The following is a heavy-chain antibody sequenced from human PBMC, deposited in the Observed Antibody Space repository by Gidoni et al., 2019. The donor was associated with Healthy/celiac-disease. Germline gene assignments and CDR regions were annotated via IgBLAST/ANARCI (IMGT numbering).Heavy chain of an antibody. D-gene: IGHD6-19*01. V-gene: IGHV3-9*01. CDR3: AGSGWQYNWFDP. CDR2: ISWNSGSI. Sequence: EVQLVESGGGLVQPGRSLRLSCAASGFTFDDYAMHWVRQAPGKGLEWVSGISWNSGSIGYADSVKGRFTISRDNAKNSLYLQMNSLRAEDTALYYCAGSGWQYNWFDPWGQGTLVTVSS. CDR1: GFTFDDYA. J-gene: IGHJ5*02.